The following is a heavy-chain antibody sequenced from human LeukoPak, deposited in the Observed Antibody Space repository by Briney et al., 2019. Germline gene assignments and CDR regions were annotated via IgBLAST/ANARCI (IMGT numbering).Heavy chain of an antibody. D-gene: IGHD4-17*01. Sequence: SETLSLTCTVSGDSINNNNYYWGWIRQPPGEGLEWIGNIYYNGRTYYSPSLKSRGTISVDTSRNQFSLKLNSVTAADTAVYYCARADGDYPDYWGQGTLVAVSS. CDR3: ARADGDYPDY. CDR2: IYYNGRT. J-gene: IGHJ4*02. CDR1: GDSINNNNYY. V-gene: IGHV4-39*07.